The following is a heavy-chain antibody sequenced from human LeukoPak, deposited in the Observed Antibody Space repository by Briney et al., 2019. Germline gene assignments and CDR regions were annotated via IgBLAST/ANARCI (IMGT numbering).Heavy chain of an antibody. CDR2: IYYSGST. Sequence: SETLSLTCTVSGGSISSGGYYWSWIRQHPGKGLEWIGYIYYSGSTYYNPSLKSRVTISVDTSKNQFSLKLSSVTAADTAVYYCARDSRWWFDPWGQGTLVTVSS. CDR1: GGSISSGGYY. V-gene: IGHV4-31*03. CDR3: ARDSRWWFDP. D-gene: IGHD2-15*01. J-gene: IGHJ5*02.